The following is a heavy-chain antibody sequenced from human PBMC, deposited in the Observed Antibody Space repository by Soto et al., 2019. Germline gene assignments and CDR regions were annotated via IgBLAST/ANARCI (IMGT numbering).Heavy chain of an antibody. J-gene: IGHJ4*02. Sequence: PXQTLALTCAISGDSVSSNSAAWNWIRHSPSRGLEWLGRTYYRSKWYNDYAVSVKSRITINPDTSKNQLSLQLNSVTPEDTAVYYCASLGNSPTGGDYWGQGTPVTVYS. CDR3: ASLGNSPTGGDY. CDR2: TYYRSKWYN. V-gene: IGHV6-1*01. CDR1: GDSVSSNSAA. D-gene: IGHD7-27*01.